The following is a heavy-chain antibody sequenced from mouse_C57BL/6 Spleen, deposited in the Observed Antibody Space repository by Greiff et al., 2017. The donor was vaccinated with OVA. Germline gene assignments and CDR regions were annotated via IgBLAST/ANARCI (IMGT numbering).Heavy chain of an antibody. J-gene: IGHJ3*01. CDR2: ISYDGSN. V-gene: IGHV3-6*01. Sequence: EVKLQESGPGLVKPSQSLSLTCSVTGYSITSGYYWNWIRQFPGNKLEWMGYISYDGSNNYNPSLKNQISFTRDTSKNQFFLKLNSVTTADTATDYCARGGIYYDYDRFAYWGQGTLVTVSA. CDR1: GYSITSGYY. D-gene: IGHD2-4*01. CDR3: ARGGIYYDYDRFAY.